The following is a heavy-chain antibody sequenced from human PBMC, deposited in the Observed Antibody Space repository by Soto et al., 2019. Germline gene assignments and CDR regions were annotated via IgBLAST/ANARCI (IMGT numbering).Heavy chain of an antibody. CDR1: GFTFSSYA. CDR3: AKRNSSGWYYFDY. D-gene: IGHD6-19*01. Sequence: GGSLRLSCAASGFTFSSYAMGWVRQAPGIGLEWVSTIGVNTHYADSVKGRFTISRDSSKTTVFLQMNRLRAEDTAVYYCAKRNSSGWYYFDYWGQGTLVTVSS. J-gene: IGHJ4*02. V-gene: IGHV3-23*01. CDR2: IGVNT.